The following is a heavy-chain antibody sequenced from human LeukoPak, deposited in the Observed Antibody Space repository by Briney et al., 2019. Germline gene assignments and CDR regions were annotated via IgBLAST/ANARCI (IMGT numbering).Heavy chain of an antibody. D-gene: IGHD2-21*02. V-gene: IGHV1-46*01. CDR1: GYTFTSYY. Sequence: GASVKVSCKASGYTFTSYYMHWVRQAPGQGLEWMGIINPSGGSTSYAQKFQGRVTMTRDTSTSTVYVELSSLRSEDTAVYYCARDAPEYCGGDCYPFWGQGTLVTVSS. CDR3: ARDAPEYCGGDCYPF. J-gene: IGHJ4*02. CDR2: INPSGGST.